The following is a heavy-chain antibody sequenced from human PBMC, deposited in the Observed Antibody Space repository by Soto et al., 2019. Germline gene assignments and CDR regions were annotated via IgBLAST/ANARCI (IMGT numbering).Heavy chain of an antibody. V-gene: IGHV3-23*01. CDR2: IGGSGCST. CDR1: GFTFSSYA. D-gene: IGHD3-3*01. Sequence: PGGSLRLSCAASGFTFSSYAMSWVRQAPGKGLELVSAIGGSGCSTYYADSVKGRFTISRDNYKNTLYLQMNSLRAEDTAVYYCAKDRPYYDFWSGDYIPYHYDGMVVGGQGPSVTVSS. CDR3: AKDRPYYDFWSGDYIPYHYDGMVV. J-gene: IGHJ6*02.